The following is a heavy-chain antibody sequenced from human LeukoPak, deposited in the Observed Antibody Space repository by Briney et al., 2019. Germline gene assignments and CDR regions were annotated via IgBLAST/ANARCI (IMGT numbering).Heavy chain of an antibody. V-gene: IGHV3-23*01. J-gene: IGHJ5*01. CDR1: GFTFTNFA. D-gene: IGHD3-10*01. CDR2: IGGSGDT. CDR3: AKDGSGWSYDS. Sequence: GSLRLSCAASGFTFTNFAVGWVRQAPGSALEWVSRIGGSGDTYYADSVKGRFTISRDTSKNTLYLQLSSLRADNTAVYYCAKDGSGWSYDSWGQGTLVTVSS.